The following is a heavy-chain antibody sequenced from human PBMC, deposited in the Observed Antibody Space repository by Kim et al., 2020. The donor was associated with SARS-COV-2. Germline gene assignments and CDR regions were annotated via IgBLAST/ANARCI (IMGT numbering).Heavy chain of an antibody. J-gene: IGHJ4*02. Sequence: SVKVSCKASGGTFSSYTISWVRQAPGQGLEWMGRIIPILGIANYAQKFQGRVTITADKSTSTAYMELSSLRSEDTAVYYCARGAGIGMATIAQFDYWGQGTLVTVSS. CDR3: ARGAGIGMATIAQFDY. V-gene: IGHV1-69*02. CDR1: GGTFSSYT. CDR2: IIPILGIA. D-gene: IGHD5-12*01.